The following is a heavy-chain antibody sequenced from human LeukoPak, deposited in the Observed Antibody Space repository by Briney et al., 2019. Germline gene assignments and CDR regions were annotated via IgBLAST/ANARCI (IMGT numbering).Heavy chain of an antibody. CDR1: GGSFSGYY. CDR2: INHSGST. Sequence: PSETLSLTCAVYGGSFSGYYWSWIRQPLGKGLEWIGEINHSGSTNYNPSLKSRVTISVDTSKNQFSLKLSSVTAADTAVYYCATYPKSYSSGWTALDIWGQGTMVTVFS. J-gene: IGHJ3*02. D-gene: IGHD6-19*01. CDR3: ATYPKSYSSGWTALDI. V-gene: IGHV4-34*01.